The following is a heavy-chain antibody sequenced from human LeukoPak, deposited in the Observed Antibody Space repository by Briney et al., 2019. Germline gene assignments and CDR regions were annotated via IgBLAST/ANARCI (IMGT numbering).Heavy chain of an antibody. CDR3: ARAQYYFDSSGDY. Sequence: ASVKVSCKASGYTFTSYYMHWVRQAPGQGLEWMGIINPTGGSTNYAQKFQGRVTMTRETSTSTVYMELSSLRSEDTAVYYCARAQYYFDSSGDYWGQGTLVTVSS. CDR2: INPTGGST. CDR1: GYTFTSYY. D-gene: IGHD3-22*01. J-gene: IGHJ4*02. V-gene: IGHV1-46*03.